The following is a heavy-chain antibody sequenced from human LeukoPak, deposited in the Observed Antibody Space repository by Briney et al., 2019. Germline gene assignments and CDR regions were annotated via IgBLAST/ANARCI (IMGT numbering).Heavy chain of an antibody. CDR2: ISSNGGST. J-gene: IGHJ4*02. D-gene: IGHD3-9*01. CDR1: GFTFSSYA. V-gene: IGHV3-64*04. CDR3: ARDPSYYDILTGYYLDY. Sequence: GGSLRLSCSASGFTFSSYAMHWVRQAPGKGLEYVSAISSNGGSTYYADSVKGRFTISRDNSKNTLYLQMNSLRAEDTAVYYCARDPSYYDILTGYYLDYWGQGTLVTVSS.